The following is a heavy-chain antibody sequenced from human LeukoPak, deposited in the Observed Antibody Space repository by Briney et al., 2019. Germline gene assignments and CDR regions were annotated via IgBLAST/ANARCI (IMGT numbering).Heavy chain of an antibody. D-gene: IGHD4-17*01. CDR3: ARGPDYAKAGY. J-gene: IGHJ4*02. CDR2: ISHDEGT. V-gene: IGHV4-34*01. Sequence: PSETLSLTCGIYGESFIDYHLSWIRQPPGKGLEWIGEISHDEGTNYSPSLESLVTISVDTSKYQFSLKLTSVTAADTAVYYCARGPDYAKAGYWGPGTLVTVSS. CDR1: GESFIDYH.